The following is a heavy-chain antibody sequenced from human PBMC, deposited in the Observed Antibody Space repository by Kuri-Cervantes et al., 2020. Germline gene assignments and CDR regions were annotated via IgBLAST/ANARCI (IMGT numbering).Heavy chain of an antibody. CDR3: AKYSNGQIDY. Sequence: GESLKISCAASGFTFSDYYMSWIRQAPGKGLEWVSYISSSGSTIYYADSVKGRFTISRDNAKNSLYLQMNSLRAEDTAVYYCAKYSNGQIDYWGQGTLVTVSS. D-gene: IGHD6-19*01. V-gene: IGHV3-11*01. J-gene: IGHJ4*02. CDR2: ISSSGSTI. CDR1: GFTFSDYY.